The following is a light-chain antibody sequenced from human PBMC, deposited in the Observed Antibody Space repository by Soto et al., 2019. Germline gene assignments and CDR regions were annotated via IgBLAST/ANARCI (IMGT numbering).Light chain of an antibody. CDR1: QSVSNH. V-gene: IGKV3-11*01. J-gene: IGKJ4*01. CDR2: DAS. CDR3: QQREDWPRA. Sequence: EIVLTQSPATLSLSPGERATLSCRASQSVSNHLAWYQQKPGQAPRLLIYDASQRATGVPARFSASGSGTDFTLTISSLEPEDFAIYYCQQREDWPRAFGGGTKVDNK.